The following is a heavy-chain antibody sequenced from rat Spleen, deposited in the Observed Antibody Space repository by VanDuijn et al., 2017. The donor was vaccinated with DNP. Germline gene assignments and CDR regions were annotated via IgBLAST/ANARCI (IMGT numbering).Heavy chain of an antibody. V-gene: IGHV5-22*01. CDR1: GFTFSDYY. D-gene: IGHD1-3*01. Sequence: EVQLVESGGGLVQPGRSLKLSCAASGFTFSDYYMAWVRQAPKKGLEWVASISYEGSSTYYGDSVKGRFTISRDNAKSTLYLQMNSLRSEDTATYYCARSFNYGSYGDYWGQGVMVTVSS. CDR2: ISYEGSST. CDR3: ARSFNYGSYGDY. J-gene: IGHJ2*01.